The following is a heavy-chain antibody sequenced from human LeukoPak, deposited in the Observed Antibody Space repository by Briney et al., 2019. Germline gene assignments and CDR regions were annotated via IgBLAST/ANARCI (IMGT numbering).Heavy chain of an antibody. CDR3: ARDQAAAGTRSFDY. Sequence: SEALSLTCTVSGGSISSRSYYWGWIRQPPGKGLEWIGSLYYSGSTYYNPSLKSRVTISVDTSKNQFSLKLSSVTAADTAVYYCARDQAAAGTRSFDYWGQGTLVTVSS. D-gene: IGHD6-13*01. J-gene: IGHJ4*02. CDR1: GGSISSRSYY. V-gene: IGHV4-39*07. CDR2: LYYSGST.